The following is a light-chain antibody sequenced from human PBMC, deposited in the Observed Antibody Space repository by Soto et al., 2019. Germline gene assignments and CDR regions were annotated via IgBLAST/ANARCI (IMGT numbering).Light chain of an antibody. J-gene: IGKJ2*01. Sequence: EIVMTQSPATLSVSPGERATLSCRASQSVSSNLAWYQQKPGQAPRLLIYVASTRDNGVPARFSGSGSGTEFTLTISSLQSEDSAVYYWQQHNNWPPYTFGQGTKLEIK. CDR2: VAS. V-gene: IGKV3-15*01. CDR3: QQHNNWPPYT. CDR1: QSVSSN.